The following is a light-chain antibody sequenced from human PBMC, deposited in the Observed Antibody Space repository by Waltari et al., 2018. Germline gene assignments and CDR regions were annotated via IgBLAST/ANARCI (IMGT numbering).Light chain of an antibody. CDR3: MQTLQTPKT. J-gene: IGKJ1*01. CDR1: QSLLYINGNNY. Sequence: EIVMTQSPLSLPVTPGEPASISCRSSQSLLYINGNNYLDWYLQKPGQSPQLLIYLGSNRASGVPDRISGSGSGTDFTLKISRVEAEDVGIYYCMQTLQTPKTFGQGTKVEIK. V-gene: IGKV2-28*01. CDR2: LGS.